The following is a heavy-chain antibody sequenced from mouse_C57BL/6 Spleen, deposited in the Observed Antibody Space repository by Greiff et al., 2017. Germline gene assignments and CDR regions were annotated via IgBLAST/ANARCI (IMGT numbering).Heavy chain of an antibody. J-gene: IGHJ3*01. V-gene: IGHV5-4*03. CDR3: ARGLNPFAY. CDR2: ISDGGSYT. D-gene: IGHD1-3*01. Sequence: EVKLMESGGGLVKPGGSLKLSCAASGFTFSSYAMSWVRQTPEKRLEWVATISDGGSYTYYPDNVKGRFTISRDNAKNNLYLQMSHLKSEDTAMYYCARGLNPFAYWGQGTLVTVSA. CDR1: GFTFSSYA.